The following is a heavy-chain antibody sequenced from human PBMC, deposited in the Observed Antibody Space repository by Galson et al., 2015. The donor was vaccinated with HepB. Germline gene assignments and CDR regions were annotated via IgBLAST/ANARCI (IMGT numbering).Heavy chain of an antibody. CDR2: IKQDGSEK. V-gene: IGHV3-7*01. D-gene: IGHD2-15*01. Sequence: SLRLSCAASGFPFGSYAMSWVRQAPGKGLEWVANIKQDGSEKYYVDSVKGRFTISRDNAKNSLYLQMNSLRAEDTAVYYCARVGGSGVRDWFDPWGQGTLVTVSS. CDR3: ARVGGSGVRDWFDP. CDR1: GFPFGSYA. J-gene: IGHJ5*02.